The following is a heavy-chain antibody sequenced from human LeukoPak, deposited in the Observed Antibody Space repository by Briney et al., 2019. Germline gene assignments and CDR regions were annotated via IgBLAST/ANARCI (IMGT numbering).Heavy chain of an antibody. Sequence: AGSLRLSCAASGFTFSSYGMHWVRQAPGKGLEWVAFIRYDGSNKYYADSVKGRFTISRDNSKNTLYLQMNSLRAEDTAVYYCAKSQGRGPNYYYMDVWGKGTTVTVSS. J-gene: IGHJ6*03. V-gene: IGHV3-30*02. CDR2: IRYDGSNK. CDR1: GFTFSSYG. CDR3: AKSQGRGPNYYYMDV. D-gene: IGHD2-15*01.